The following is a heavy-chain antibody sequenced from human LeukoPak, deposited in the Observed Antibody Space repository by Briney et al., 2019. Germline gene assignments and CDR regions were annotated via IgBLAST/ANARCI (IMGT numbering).Heavy chain of an antibody. CDR1: GGSISGYY. Sequence: PSETLSLTCTVSGGSISGYYWSWIRQPPGKGLEWIGYIYYSGSTNYSPSLKSRVTISVDTSKNQFSLELSSVTAADTAVYYCARALRGYSYDIFDYWGQGTLVTVSS. CDR2: IYYSGST. CDR3: ARALRGYSYDIFDY. J-gene: IGHJ4*02. V-gene: IGHV4-59*12. D-gene: IGHD5-18*01.